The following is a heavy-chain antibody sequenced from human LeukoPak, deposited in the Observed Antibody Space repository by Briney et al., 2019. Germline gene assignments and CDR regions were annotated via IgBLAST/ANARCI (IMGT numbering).Heavy chain of an antibody. V-gene: IGHV3-23*01. CDR1: GFTFSSYA. CDR2: ISGSGGTT. D-gene: IGHD6-6*01. Sequence: GGSLRLSCAASGFTFSSYAMSWVRQAAGKGLEWVSGISGSGGTTYYADSVKGRFTIPRDNSKNTMYLQMNSLRAEDTALYYCAILGSSSGYYYTGMDVWGQGTTVTVSS. J-gene: IGHJ6*02. CDR3: AILGSSSGYYYTGMDV.